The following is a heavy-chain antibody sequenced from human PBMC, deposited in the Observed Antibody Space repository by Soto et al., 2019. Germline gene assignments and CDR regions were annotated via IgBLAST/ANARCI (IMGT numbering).Heavy chain of an antibody. Sequence: SSGTLSLTRTVSGGSLRNTSYYWGWVRQPPGKGLEWIAYISYAGSSYYNPSLKSRVAISIDTSKSQFSLKLSSVTAADTAVYYCARDSGYGDSDYWGQGTLVTVPS. CDR2: ISYAGSS. J-gene: IGHJ4*02. CDR3: ARDSGYGDSDY. D-gene: IGHD4-17*01. V-gene: IGHV4-61*01. CDR1: GGSLRNTSYY.